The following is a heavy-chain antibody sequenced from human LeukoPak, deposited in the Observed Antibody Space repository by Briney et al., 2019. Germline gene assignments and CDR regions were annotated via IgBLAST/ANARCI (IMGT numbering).Heavy chain of an antibody. J-gene: IGHJ4*02. CDR3: AKVPRDSDCY. CDR2: INEDGSVK. CDR1: GGTFSAYW. D-gene: IGHD2-21*02. Sequence: GGSLRLSCAVSGGTFSAYWMAWVRQSPGKGLEWVAEINEDGSVKYYVDSMKGRFTISRDNAKNSLYLQMNSLGAEDTAVYYCAKVPRDSDCYWGQGTLVTVS. V-gene: IGHV3-7*01.